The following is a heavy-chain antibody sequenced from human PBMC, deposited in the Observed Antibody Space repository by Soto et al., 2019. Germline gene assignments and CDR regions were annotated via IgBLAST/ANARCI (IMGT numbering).Heavy chain of an antibody. CDR3: ARGGDLSVTNPGHWFDP. D-gene: IGHD4-17*01. CDR2: IIPIFGTA. J-gene: IGHJ5*02. Sequence: QVQLMQSGAEVKKPGSSVKVSCKASGGTFSSYAISWVRQAPGQGLEWMGGIIPIFGTANYAQKFQGRVTITADESTSTAYMELSSLRSEDTAVYYCARGGDLSVTNPGHWFDPWGQGTLVTVSS. V-gene: IGHV1-69*12. CDR1: GGTFSSYA.